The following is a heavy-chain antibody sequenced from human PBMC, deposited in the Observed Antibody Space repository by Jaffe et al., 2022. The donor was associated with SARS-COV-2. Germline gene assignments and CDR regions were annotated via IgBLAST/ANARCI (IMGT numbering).Heavy chain of an antibody. J-gene: IGHJ6*02. Sequence: EVQLVESGGGLVQPGGSLRLSCVASGFGVSTNYMTWVRQAPGKGLEGVSFIYSGGNTYYADSVKGRFTISRDNSRNTLYLQMNSLRAEDTAVYYCAGEVPPVGGTDYYYGMGVWGQGTTVTVSS. CDR1: GFGVSTNY. V-gene: IGHV3-66*02. D-gene: IGHD1-26*01. CDR3: AGEVPPVGGTDYYYGMGV. CDR2: IYSGGNT.